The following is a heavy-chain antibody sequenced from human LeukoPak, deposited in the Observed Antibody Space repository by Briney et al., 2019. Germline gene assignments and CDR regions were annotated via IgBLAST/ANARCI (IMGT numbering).Heavy chain of an antibody. Sequence: ASVKVSCKLSGNTPTELSMHWVRQAPGKGLEWVGGFDPEDDEIIYAEKFQGRVTMTEDISTDTAYMELSSLKSEDTAVYYCATFTIFGVFTYAFDVWGQGTMVTVSS. V-gene: IGHV1-24*01. CDR3: ATFTIFGVFTYAFDV. J-gene: IGHJ3*01. CDR1: GNTPTELS. CDR2: FDPEDDEI. D-gene: IGHD3-3*01.